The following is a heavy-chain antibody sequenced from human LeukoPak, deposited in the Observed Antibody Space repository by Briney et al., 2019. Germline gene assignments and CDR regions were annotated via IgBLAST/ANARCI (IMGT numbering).Heavy chain of an antibody. CDR3: AKASRQGAVASPLDY. D-gene: IGHD6-19*01. CDR2: IGGVGNRT. J-gene: IGHJ4*02. V-gene: IGHV3-23*01. CDR1: GFTFTSYA. Sequence: GGSLRLSCAASGFTFTSYAMSWVRQAPGKGLEWVAGIGGVGNRTYYTNSVKGRFTISRDNSKDTLFLQMNSPKAEDTAVYYCAKASRQGAVASPLDYWGQGTLVTVSS.